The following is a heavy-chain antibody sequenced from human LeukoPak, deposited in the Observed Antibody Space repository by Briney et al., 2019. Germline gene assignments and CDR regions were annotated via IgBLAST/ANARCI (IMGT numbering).Heavy chain of an antibody. CDR2: INPSGGST. J-gene: IGHJ5*02. Sequence: ASVNVSCKASGYTFTSYYMHWVRQAPGQGLEWMGIINPSGGSTSYAQKFQGRVTMTRDTSTSTVYMELSSLRSEDTAVYYCASLSSSGPLGGPWGQGTLVTVSS. CDR1: GYTFTSYY. V-gene: IGHV1-46*01. CDR3: ASLSSSGPLGGP. D-gene: IGHD3-22*01.